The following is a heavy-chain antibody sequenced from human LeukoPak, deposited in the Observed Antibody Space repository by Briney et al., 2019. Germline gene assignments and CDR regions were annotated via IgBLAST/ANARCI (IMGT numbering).Heavy chain of an antibody. J-gene: IGHJ4*02. CDR2: ISYDGSNK. Sequence: GGSLRLPCAASGFTFSSYAMHWVRQAPGKGLEWVAVISYDGSNKYYADSVEGRFTISRDNSKNTLYLQMNSLRAEDTAVYYCARDGAAGIGEYYFDYWGQGTLVTVSS. D-gene: IGHD6-13*01. V-gene: IGHV3-30*01. CDR3: ARDGAAGIGEYYFDY. CDR1: GFTFSSYA.